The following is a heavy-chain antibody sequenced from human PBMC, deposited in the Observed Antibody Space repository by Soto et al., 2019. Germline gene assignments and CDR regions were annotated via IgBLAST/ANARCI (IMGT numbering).Heavy chain of an antibody. V-gene: IGHV3-30*18. CDR2: ISYDGSNK. J-gene: IGHJ4*02. CDR3: AKGSSAYYFDY. D-gene: IGHD2-2*01. Sequence: PGGSLRLSCAASGFTFSSYGMHWVRQAPGKGLEWVAVISYDGSNKYYADSVKGRFTISRDNSKSTLYLQMNSLRAEDTAVYYCAKGSSAYYFDYWGQGTLVTVSS. CDR1: GFTFSSYG.